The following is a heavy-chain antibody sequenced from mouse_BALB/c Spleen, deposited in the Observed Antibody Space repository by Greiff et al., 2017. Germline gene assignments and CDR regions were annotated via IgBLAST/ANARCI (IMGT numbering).Heavy chain of an antibody. CDR1: GYAFSSYW. CDR2: IYPGDGDT. Sequence: VQLQQSGAELVRPGSSVKISCKASGYAFSSYWMNWVKQRPGQGLEWIGQIYPGDGDTNYNGKFKGKATLTADKSSSTAYMQLSSLTSEDSAVYYCARIPSYYYGSSHYAMDYWGQGTSVTVSS. J-gene: IGHJ4*01. CDR3: ARIPSYYYGSSHYAMDY. D-gene: IGHD1-1*01. V-gene: IGHV1-80*01.